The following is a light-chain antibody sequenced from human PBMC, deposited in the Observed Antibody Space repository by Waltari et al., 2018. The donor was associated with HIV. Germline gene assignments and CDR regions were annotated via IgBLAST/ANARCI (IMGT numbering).Light chain of an antibody. J-gene: IGLJ2*01. CDR1: KLGDQY. V-gene: IGLV3-1*01. CDR2: QDD. Sequence: SYELTQLPSVSVSPGQTAIIPCSGDKLGDQYACWYQQKPGQSPVLIIYQDDKRPSGIPERFTGANSGNTDTLNISGIQPMDEAEHHCQAWDSNTACVVFAGGTKLTVL. CDR3: QAWDSNTACVV.